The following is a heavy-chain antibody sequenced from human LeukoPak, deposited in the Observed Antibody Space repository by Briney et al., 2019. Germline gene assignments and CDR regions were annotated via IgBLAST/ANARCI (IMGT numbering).Heavy chain of an antibody. CDR3: AKSRGESRGASNY. CDR1: GFTFSSYA. Sequence: PGGSLRLSCAASGFTFSSYAMNWVRQAPGKGLEWVSFISGSGDTTYYADSVKGRFTISRDNSKNTLYLQMTSLRAEDTAVYYCAKSRGESRGASNYWGQGTLVTVSS. V-gene: IGHV3-23*01. CDR2: ISGSGDTT. D-gene: IGHD1-26*01. J-gene: IGHJ4*02.